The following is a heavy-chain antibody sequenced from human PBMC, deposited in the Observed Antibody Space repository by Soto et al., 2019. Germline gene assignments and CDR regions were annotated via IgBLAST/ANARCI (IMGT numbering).Heavy chain of an antibody. V-gene: IGHV1-69*13. CDR3: ARVNERFGEQKHYYYGMDV. CDR2: IIPIFGTA. CDR1: GGTFSSYA. J-gene: IGHJ6*02. Sequence: SVKVSCKASGGTFSSYAISWVRQAPGQGLEWMGGIIPIFGTANYAQKFQGRVTITADESTSTAYMELSSLRSEDTAVYYCARVNERFGEQKHYYYGMDVWGQGTTVTVSS. D-gene: IGHD3-10*01.